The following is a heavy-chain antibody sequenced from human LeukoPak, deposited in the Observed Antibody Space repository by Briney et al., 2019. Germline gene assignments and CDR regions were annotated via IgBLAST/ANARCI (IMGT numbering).Heavy chain of an antibody. CDR2: ISGSGGST. CDR1: GFTFSSYA. D-gene: IGHD2-2*02. J-gene: IGHJ5*02. Sequence: PGGSLRLSCAASGFTFSSYAMSWVHQAPGKGLEWVSAISGSGGSTYYADSVKGRFTISRDNSKNTLYLQMNSLRAEDTAVYYCAKGGEDVVVPAAISFWFDPWGQGTLVTVSS. CDR3: AKGGEDVVVPAAISFWFDP. V-gene: IGHV3-23*01.